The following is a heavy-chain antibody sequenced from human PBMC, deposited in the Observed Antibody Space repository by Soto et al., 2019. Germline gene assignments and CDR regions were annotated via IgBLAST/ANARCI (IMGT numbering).Heavy chain of an antibody. Sequence: SESLSLAGTVSVGSISSSSYYWGWIRQPPGKGLEWIGSIYYSGSTYYNPPLKSRVTISVDTSKNQFSLKLSSVTAADTAVYYCASLNTVTTFYYYGMDVWGQGTTVTVSS. V-gene: IGHV4-39*01. D-gene: IGHD4-4*01. CDR1: VGSISSSSYY. CDR2: IYYSGST. CDR3: ASLNTVTTFYYYGMDV. J-gene: IGHJ6*02.